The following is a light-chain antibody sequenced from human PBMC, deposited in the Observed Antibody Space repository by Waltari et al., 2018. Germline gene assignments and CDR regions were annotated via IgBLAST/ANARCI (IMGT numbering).Light chain of an antibody. CDR3: ATWDDSLSGVV. CDR1: SSNIGSNA. V-gene: IGLV1-36*01. Sequence: QSVLTQPPSVSEAPRQRVTISCSGSSSNIGSNAVNWYQQLPGKAPKLLIYYDDLLPSGVAVRFSGSKSGTSAYLAISGLQAEDEAHYYCATWDDSLSGVVFGGGTKLTVL. J-gene: IGLJ3*02. CDR2: YDD.